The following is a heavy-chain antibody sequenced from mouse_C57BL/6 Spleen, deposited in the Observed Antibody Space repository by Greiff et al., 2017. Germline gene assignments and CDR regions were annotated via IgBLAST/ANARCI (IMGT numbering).Heavy chain of an antibody. CDR3: ARLWDGGYYAMDY. V-gene: IGHV5-16*01. D-gene: IGHD4-1*01. CDR2: INYDGSST. CDR1: GFTFSDYY. J-gene: IGHJ4*01. Sequence: EVKVVESEGGLVQPGSSMKLSCTASGFTFSDYYMAWVRQVPEKGLEWVANINYDGSSTYYLDSLKSRFIISRDNAKNILYLQMSSLKSEDTATYYCARLWDGGYYAMDYWGQGTSVTVSS.